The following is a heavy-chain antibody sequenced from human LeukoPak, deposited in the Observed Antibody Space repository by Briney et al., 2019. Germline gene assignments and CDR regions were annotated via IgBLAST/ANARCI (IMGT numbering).Heavy chain of an antibody. CDR1: GGSISSYY. CDR3: AREAFRLAYYFDY. Sequence: SETLSLTCTVSGGSISSYYWSWIRQPPGKGLEWIGYIYYSGSTNYNPSLKSRVTISVDTSKNQFSLKLSSVTAADTAVYYCAREAFRLAYYFDYWGQGTLVTVSS. CDR2: IYYSGST. D-gene: IGHD5-12*01. V-gene: IGHV4-59*01. J-gene: IGHJ4*02.